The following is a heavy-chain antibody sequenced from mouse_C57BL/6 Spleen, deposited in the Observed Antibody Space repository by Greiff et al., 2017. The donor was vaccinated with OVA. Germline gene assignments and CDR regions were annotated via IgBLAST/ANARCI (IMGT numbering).Heavy chain of an antibody. CDR1: GYSITSGYY. CDR2: ISYDGSN. J-gene: IGHJ3*01. CDR3: ARLSYYDYDVGFAY. Sequence: EVQLVDSGPGLVKPSQSLSLTCSVTGYSITSGYYWNWIRQFPGNKLEWMGYISYDGSNNYNPSLKNRISITRDTSKNQFFLKLNSVTTEDTATYYCARLSYYDYDVGFAYWGQGTLVTVSA. D-gene: IGHD2-4*01. V-gene: IGHV3-6*01.